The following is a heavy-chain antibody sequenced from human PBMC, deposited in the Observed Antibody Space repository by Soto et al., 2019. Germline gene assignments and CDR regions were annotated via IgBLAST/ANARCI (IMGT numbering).Heavy chain of an antibody. J-gene: IGHJ4*02. D-gene: IGHD2-21*01. Sequence: EVQLLESGGGLVQPGGSLRLSCAASGFTFSSYAMSWVRQAPGKGLEWVSAISGSGGSTYYADSVKGRFTISRDNSKNTLYLQMNSLRAEDKAVYYCAKAPWVVIAIPSYYFDYWGQGTLVTVPS. CDR3: AKAPWVVIAIPSYYFDY. V-gene: IGHV3-23*01. CDR2: ISGSGGST. CDR1: GFTFSSYA.